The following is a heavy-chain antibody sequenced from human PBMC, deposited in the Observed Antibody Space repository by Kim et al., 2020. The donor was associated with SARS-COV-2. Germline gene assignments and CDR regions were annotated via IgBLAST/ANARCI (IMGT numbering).Heavy chain of an antibody. CDR1: GGSISSYY. Sequence: SETLSLTCTVSGGSISSYYWSWIRQPPGKGLEWIGYIYYSGSTNYNPTLKSRVTISVDTSKNQFSLKLSSVTAADTAVYYCARSYRSRFLWVDAFDIWGQGTMVTVSS. CDR2: IYYSGST. V-gene: IGHV4-59*01. J-gene: IGHJ3*02. D-gene: IGHD3-3*01. CDR3: ARSYRSRFLWVDAFDI.